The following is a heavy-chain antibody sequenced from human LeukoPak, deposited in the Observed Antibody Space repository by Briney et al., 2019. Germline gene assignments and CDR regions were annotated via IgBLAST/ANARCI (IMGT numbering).Heavy chain of an antibody. Sequence: SETLSLTCTVSGGPISSYYWSWIRQPPGKGLEWIGYIYYSGSTNYNPSLKSRVTISVDTSKNQFSLKLSSVTAADTAVYYCARGHFDWSNWFDPWGQGTLVTVSS. J-gene: IGHJ5*02. V-gene: IGHV4-59*01. CDR2: IYYSGST. CDR3: ARGHFDWSNWFDP. D-gene: IGHD3-9*01. CDR1: GGPISSYY.